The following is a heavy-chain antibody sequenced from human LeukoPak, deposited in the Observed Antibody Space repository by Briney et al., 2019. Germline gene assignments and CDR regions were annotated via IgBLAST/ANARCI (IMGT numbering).Heavy chain of an antibody. J-gene: IGHJ4*02. CDR1: GSTFGDYA. CDR2: IRSKAFGGTT. V-gene: IGHV3-49*04. CDR3: TRAGRSGSYPVDY. D-gene: IGHD3-10*01. Sequence: GRSLRLSCTASGSTFGDYAMSWVRQAPGKGLEWVGFIRSKAFGGTTGYAASVKGRFTISRDDSKSIAYLQMNGLKAEDTAVYYCTRAGRSGSYPVDYWGQGTLVTVSS.